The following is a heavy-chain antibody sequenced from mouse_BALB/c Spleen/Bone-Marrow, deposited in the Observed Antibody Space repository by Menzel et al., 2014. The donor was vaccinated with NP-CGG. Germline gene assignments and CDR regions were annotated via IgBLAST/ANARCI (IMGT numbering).Heavy chain of an antibody. Sequence: EVQGVESGGGLVQPGGSLKLSCVASGFDFSRYWMSWVRQAPGKGLEWIGEINPDNSTINYTPSLKDKFIISRDNAKNTLCLQVSKVRSEDTALYYYASFSYYVRFAYGGQRTLVTVAA. CDR1: GFDFSRYW. V-gene: IGHV4-1*02. CDR2: INPDNSTI. CDR3: ASFSYYVRFAY. J-gene: IGHJ3*01. D-gene: IGHD1-1*01.